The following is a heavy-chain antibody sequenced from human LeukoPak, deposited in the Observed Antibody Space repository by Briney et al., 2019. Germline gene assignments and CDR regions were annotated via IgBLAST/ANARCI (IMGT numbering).Heavy chain of an antibody. CDR2: IIPIFGTA. D-gene: IGHD6-13*01. CDR1: GGTFSSYA. Sequence: GASVKVSCKASGGTFSSYAISWVRQAPGQGLEWMGGIIPIFGTANYAQKFQGRVTITADESTSTAYMELSSLRSEDTAVYYCARDPGGSSSWDYYYYYGMDVWGQGTTVTVSS. CDR3: ARDPGGSSSWDYYYYYGMDV. V-gene: IGHV1-69*13. J-gene: IGHJ6*02.